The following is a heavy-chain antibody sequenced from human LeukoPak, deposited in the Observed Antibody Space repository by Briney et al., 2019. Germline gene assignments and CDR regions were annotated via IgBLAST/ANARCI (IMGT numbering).Heavy chain of an antibody. Sequence: GRSLRLSCAASGFTFSSYGMHWVRQAPGKGLKWVAVISYDGSNKYYADSVKGRFTISRDNSKNTLYLQMNSLRAEDTAVYYCAKDLKPYGSGSYYFDYWGQGTLVTVSS. CDR2: ISYDGSNK. CDR3: AKDLKPYGSGSYYFDY. J-gene: IGHJ4*02. D-gene: IGHD3-10*01. V-gene: IGHV3-30*18. CDR1: GFTFSSYG.